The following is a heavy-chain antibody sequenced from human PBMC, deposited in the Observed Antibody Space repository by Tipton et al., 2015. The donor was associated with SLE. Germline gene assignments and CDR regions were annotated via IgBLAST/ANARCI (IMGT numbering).Heavy chain of an antibody. CDR2: INHSGST. D-gene: IGHD5-18*01. CDR3: ARDLAGGTAMVIDH. J-gene: IGHJ4*02. V-gene: IGHV4-34*01. CDR1: GGSFSGHY. Sequence: TLSLTCAVYGGSFSGHYWSWIRQPPGKGLEWIGEINHSGSTNYNPSLKSRVTISVDTSKNQFSLKLGSVTAADTAVYYCARDLAGGTAMVIDHWGQGTLVTVSS.